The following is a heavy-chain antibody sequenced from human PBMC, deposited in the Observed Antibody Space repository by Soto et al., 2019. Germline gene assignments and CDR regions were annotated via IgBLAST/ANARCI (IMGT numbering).Heavy chain of an antibody. Sequence: SVKVSCKASGGTFSSYAISWVRQAPGQGLEWMGGIIPIFGTANYAQKFQGRVTITADESTSTAYMELSSLRSEDTAVYYCASGYYDSSGPQSIDYWGQGTLVTVS. CDR1: GGTFSSYA. CDR3: ASGYYDSSGPQSIDY. V-gene: IGHV1-69*13. J-gene: IGHJ4*02. CDR2: IIPIFGTA. D-gene: IGHD3-22*01.